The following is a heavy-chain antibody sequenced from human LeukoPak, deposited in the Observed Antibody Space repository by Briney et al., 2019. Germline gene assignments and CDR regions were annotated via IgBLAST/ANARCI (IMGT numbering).Heavy chain of an antibody. V-gene: IGHV3-30-3*01. CDR3: ARRRPPYGMDV. Sequence: GGSLRLSCAASGFTFSSYAMHWVRQAPGKGLEWVAVISYDGSNKYYADSVKGRFTISRDNSKNTLYLQMNSLRAEDTAVYYCARRRPPYGMDVWGQGTTVTVSS. CDR1: GFTFSSYA. J-gene: IGHJ6*02. CDR2: ISYDGSNK.